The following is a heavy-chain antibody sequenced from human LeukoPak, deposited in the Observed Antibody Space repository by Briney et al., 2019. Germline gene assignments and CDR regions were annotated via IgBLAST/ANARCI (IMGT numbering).Heavy chain of an antibody. J-gene: IGHJ4*02. CDR2: ISSSGSTI. CDR1: GFTFSSYE. D-gene: IGHD3-10*01. V-gene: IGHV3-48*03. CDR3: ARESMVRGVTDY. Sequence: GGSLRLSCAASGFTFSSYEMNWVRQAPGKGLEWVSYISSSGSTIYYADSVKGRFTISRDNAKNSLYLQMNSLRAEDTAVYYCARESMVRGVTDYWGQGTLVTVSS.